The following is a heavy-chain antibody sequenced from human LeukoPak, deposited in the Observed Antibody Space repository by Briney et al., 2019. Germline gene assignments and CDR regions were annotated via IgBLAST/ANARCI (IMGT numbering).Heavy chain of an antibody. D-gene: IGHD1-26*01. CDR2: ISYDVSTK. V-gene: IGHV3-30*03. Sequence: GGPLRLSCAASGFTFSSYAIHWVRRAPGKGLEWVAIISYDVSTKYGDSVKGRFTISRDNSKNTVYLQMNSLRVEDTAIYYCARYYVGALDWWGQGSQVTVSS. CDR1: GFTFSSYA. J-gene: IGHJ4*02. CDR3: ARYYVGALDW.